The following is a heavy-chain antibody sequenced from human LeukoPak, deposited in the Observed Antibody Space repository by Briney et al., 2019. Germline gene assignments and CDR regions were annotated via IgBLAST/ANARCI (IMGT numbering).Heavy chain of an antibody. V-gene: IGHV1-2*02. CDR1: GYTFTGYY. CDR2: INPNSGGT. Sequence: ASVKVSCKASGYTFTGYYMHWVRQAPGQGPEWMGWINPNSGGTNYAQKFQGRVTMTRDTSISTAYMELSRLRSDDTAVYYCARDHAAAGTFFDYWGQGTLVTVSS. D-gene: IGHD6-13*01. CDR3: ARDHAAAGTFFDY. J-gene: IGHJ4*02.